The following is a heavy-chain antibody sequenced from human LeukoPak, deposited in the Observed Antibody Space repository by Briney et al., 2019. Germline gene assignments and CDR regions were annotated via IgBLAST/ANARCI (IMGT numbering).Heavy chain of an antibody. CDR1: GFTFSSYS. Sequence: GGSLRLSCAASGFTFSSYSMIWVRQAPGKGLEWVSSISSSSSYIYYADSVKGRFTISRDNAKNSLYLQMNSLRAEDTAVYYCARDRYCSGGSCYPLDYWGQGTLVTVSS. CDR2: ISSSSSYI. D-gene: IGHD2-15*01. V-gene: IGHV3-21*01. J-gene: IGHJ4*02. CDR3: ARDRYCSGGSCYPLDY.